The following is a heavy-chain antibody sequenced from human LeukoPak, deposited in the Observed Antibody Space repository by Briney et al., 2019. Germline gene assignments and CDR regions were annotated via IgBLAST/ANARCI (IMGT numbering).Heavy chain of an antibody. CDR2: ISSSSSYI. J-gene: IGHJ3*02. D-gene: IGHD3-10*01. V-gene: IGHV3-21*01. CDR3: ARARGAGAFDI. CDR1: GFTFSSYS. Sequence: GGSLRLSCAASGFTFSSYSMNWVRQAPGKGLEWVSSISSSSSYIYYADSVKGRFTISRDNAKNSLYLQMNSLRAEDTAVYYCARARGAGAFDIWGQGTMVTVSS.